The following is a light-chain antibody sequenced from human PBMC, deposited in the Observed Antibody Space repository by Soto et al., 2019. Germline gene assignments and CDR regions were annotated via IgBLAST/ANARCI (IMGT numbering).Light chain of an antibody. Sequence: EIVLTQSPGTLSLSPGERGTLSCRASQNLGTLYLAWFQQKSGQAPGLLIYSASRRATGIPDRFTGSGSGTDFTLTINRVDPEDFAVYFCQQYAGSPRTFGQGTKV. CDR3: QQYAGSPRT. V-gene: IGKV3-20*01. J-gene: IGKJ1*01. CDR1: QNLGTLY. CDR2: SAS.